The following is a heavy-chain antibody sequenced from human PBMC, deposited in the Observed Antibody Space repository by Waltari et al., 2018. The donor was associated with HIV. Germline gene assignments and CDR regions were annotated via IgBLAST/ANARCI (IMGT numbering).Heavy chain of an antibody. J-gene: IGHJ4*02. V-gene: IGHV3-21*01. CDR1: GLASSPYN. Sequence: EVQLVESGGGMVKPGGSLRPCCAASGLASSPYNIKWVRQAPGKGLEWVSSISSNSSYIYDADSVKGGFTISRENAKNSLYLQMNSLRAEDTAVYYCARDRQQLVDYWGQGTLVTVSS. CDR3: ARDRQQLVDY. CDR2: ISSNSSYI. D-gene: IGHD6-13*01.